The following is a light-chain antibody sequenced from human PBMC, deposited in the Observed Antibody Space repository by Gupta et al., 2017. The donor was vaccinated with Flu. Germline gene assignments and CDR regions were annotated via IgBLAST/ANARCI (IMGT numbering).Light chain of an antibody. V-gene: IGLV3-19*01. Sequence: SSALTQDPAVSVALGQTVRITCQGDSLRRYYASWYQQKPGQAPVVVIYGKDNRPSGIPARFSGSHSDNTASLTITGAQAEEEADYHCNSRDLNNRVLFGGGTKLTVL. CDR2: GKD. CDR1: SLRRYY. CDR3: NSRDLNNRVL. J-gene: IGLJ2*01.